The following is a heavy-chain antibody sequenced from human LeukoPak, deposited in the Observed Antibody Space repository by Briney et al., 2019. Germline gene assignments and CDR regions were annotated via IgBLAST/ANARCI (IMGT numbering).Heavy chain of an antibody. V-gene: IGHV4-31*03. CDR3: ARASDPYCGGDWATCYYGMDV. J-gene: IGHJ6*02. D-gene: IGHD2-21*02. CDR2: IYYSGST. Sequence: PSETLSLTCTVSGGSISSGGYYWSWIRPHPGKGLEWIGYIYYSGSTYYNPSLKSRVTISVDTSKNQFSLKLSSVTAADTAVYYCARASDPYCGGDWATCYYGMDVWGQGTTVTVSS. CDR1: GGSISSGGYY.